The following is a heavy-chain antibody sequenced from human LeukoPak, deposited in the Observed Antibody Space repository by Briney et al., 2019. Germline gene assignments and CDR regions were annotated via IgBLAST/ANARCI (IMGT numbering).Heavy chain of an antibody. J-gene: IGHJ4*02. CDR3: ARRPYYYDSLDY. CDR1: GFTFSSYE. CDR2: ISSSGSNI. Sequence: GGSLRLSCAASGFTFSSYEMNWVRQAPGKGLEWVSYISSSGSNIYYADSVKGRFTISRDNAKNSLYLQMNSLRAEDTAVYYCARRPYYYDSLDYWGQGTLVTVSS. V-gene: IGHV3-48*03. D-gene: IGHD3-22*01.